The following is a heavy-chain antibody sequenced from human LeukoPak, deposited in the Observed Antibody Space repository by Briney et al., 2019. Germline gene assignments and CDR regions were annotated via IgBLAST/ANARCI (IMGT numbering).Heavy chain of an antibody. CDR3: ARSIAVAGIVSDYYYYAMDV. Sequence: PSKTLSLTCTVSGGSISSSYWSWIRQPPGKGLEWIGYIYYSGSTNYNPSLKSRVAISVDTSKTQFSLKLSSVTAADTAVYYCARSIAVAGIVSDYYYYAMDVWGQGTTVTVSS. D-gene: IGHD6-19*01. V-gene: IGHV4-59*08. CDR2: IYYSGST. CDR1: GGSISSSY. J-gene: IGHJ6*02.